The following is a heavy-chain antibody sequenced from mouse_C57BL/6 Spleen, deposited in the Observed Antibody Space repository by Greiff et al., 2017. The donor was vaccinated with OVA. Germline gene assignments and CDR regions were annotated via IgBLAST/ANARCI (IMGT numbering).Heavy chain of an antibody. CDR2: INPYNGGT. CDR1: GYTFTDYY. J-gene: IGHJ1*03. CDR3: ARRGVITTVVATRYFDV. V-gene: IGHV1-19*01. Sequence: EVQLQQSGPVLVKPGASVKMSCKASGYTFTDYYMNWVKQSHGKSLEWIGVINPYNGGTSYNQKFKGKATLTVDKSSSTAYMELNSLTSEDSAVYYCARRGVITTVVATRYFDVWGTGTTVTVSS. D-gene: IGHD1-1*01.